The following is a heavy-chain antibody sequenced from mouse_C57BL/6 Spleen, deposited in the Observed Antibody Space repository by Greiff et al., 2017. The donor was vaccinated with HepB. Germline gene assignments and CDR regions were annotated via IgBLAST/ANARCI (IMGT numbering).Heavy chain of an antibody. D-gene: IGHD2-1*01. CDR2: INPSNGGT. V-gene: IGHV1-53*01. CDR3: ARGVYGNYAMDY. Sequence: QVQLQQPGTELVKPGASVKLSCKASGYTFTSYWMHWVKQRPGQGLEWIGNINPSNGGTNYNQKFKDKATLTADKSSSTAYMQLSSLTYEDSAVYYCARGVYGNYAMDYWGQGTSVTVSS. J-gene: IGHJ4*01. CDR1: GYTFTSYW.